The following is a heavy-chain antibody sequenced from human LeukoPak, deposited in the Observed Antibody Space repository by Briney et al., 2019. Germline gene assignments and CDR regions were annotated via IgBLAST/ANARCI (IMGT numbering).Heavy chain of an antibody. CDR1: VFTFSTYS. CDR3: ARESSSGSYSGFQH. D-gene: IGHD1-26*01. Sequence: GGSMKLSCEASVFTFSTYSITWVRKAPWKGLEWVSSISSSSSYIYYADSVKGRFTISRDNAKNSLYLQMNSLRAEDTAVYYCARESSSGSYSGFQHWGQGTLVTVSS. V-gene: IGHV3-21*01. CDR2: ISSSSSYI. J-gene: IGHJ1*01.